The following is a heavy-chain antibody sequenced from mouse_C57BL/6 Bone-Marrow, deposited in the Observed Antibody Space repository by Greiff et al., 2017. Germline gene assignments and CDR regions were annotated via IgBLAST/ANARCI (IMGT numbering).Heavy chain of an antibody. V-gene: IGHV2-9-1*01. CDR3: ARNYDYGRYYFDY. D-gene: IGHD1-1*01. CDR2: IWPGGGT. Sequence: VMLVESGPGLVAPSQSLSITCTVSGFSLTSYAISWVRQPPGKGLEWLGVIWPGGGTNYNSAPKSRLSISKDNSKSQVFLKMNSLQTDDTARYYCARNYDYGRYYFDYWGQGTTLTVSS. J-gene: IGHJ2*01. CDR1: GFSLTSYA.